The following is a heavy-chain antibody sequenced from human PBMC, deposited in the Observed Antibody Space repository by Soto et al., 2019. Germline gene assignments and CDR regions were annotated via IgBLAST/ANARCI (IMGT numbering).Heavy chain of an antibody. CDR1: CFSLIYSLVS. D-gene: IGHD3-22*01. V-gene: IGHV2-5*02. CDR3: VHRGDYSDSTGFYHPHFDY. Sequence: XCPTLVNPTQTLPITCTFSCFSLIYSLVSVGWVRQPPGMALEWLALIYWDDDTRYSPSLKNRLTVTKDSSRNQVVLTLTNVDPADTGTYFCVHRGDYSDSTGFYHPHFDYCGQGTLVTVS. J-gene: IGHJ4*02. CDR2: IYWDDDT.